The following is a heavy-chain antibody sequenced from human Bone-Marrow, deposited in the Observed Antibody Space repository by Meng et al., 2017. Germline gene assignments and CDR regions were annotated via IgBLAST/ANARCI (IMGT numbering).Heavy chain of an antibody. CDR2: TISDTGIS. V-gene: IGHV3-74*03. CDR3: AREADWINFDH. J-gene: IGHJ4*02. D-gene: IGHD3-9*01. Sequence: VRQCWAEVGMVRPCGSRSCSAAARTFTFSSINRLRDGPTPGVGRVWVSLTISDTGISTYADSVKGRFTIYQYEGKNTVYLQMMSLRAKDTDVYYSAREADWINFDHWGQGALVTVSS. CDR1: TFTFSSIN.